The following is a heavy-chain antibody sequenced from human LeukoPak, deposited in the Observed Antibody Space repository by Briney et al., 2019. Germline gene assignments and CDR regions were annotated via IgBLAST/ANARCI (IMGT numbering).Heavy chain of an antibody. CDR3: ATGLRRTGTVDY. D-gene: IGHD1-1*01. V-gene: IGHV1-24*01. J-gene: IGHJ4*02. CDR1: GYTLTELS. Sequence: GASVKVSCKVSGYTLTELSMHWVRQAPGKGLEWMGGFDPEDGETIYAQKFQGRVTMTEDTSTDTAYMELSSLRSEDTAVYYCATGLRRTGTVDYWGQGTLVTVSS. CDR2: FDPEDGET.